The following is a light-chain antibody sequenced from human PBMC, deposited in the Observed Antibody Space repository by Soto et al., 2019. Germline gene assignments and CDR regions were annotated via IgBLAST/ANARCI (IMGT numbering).Light chain of an antibody. J-gene: IGLJ3*02. CDR1: SSDVGGYNY. CDR3: SAYRM. CDR2: DVS. V-gene: IGLV2-11*01. Sequence: QSALTQPRSVSGSPGQSVTISCTGVSSDVGGYNYVSWYQQHPGKAPKLMIYDVSKRPSGVPDRFSGSKSDNTASLTISGLQAEDEADYYGSAYRMFGGGTKVTVL.